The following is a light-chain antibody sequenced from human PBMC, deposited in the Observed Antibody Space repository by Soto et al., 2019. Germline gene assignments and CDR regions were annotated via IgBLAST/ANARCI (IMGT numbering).Light chain of an antibody. V-gene: IGLV1-40*01. CDR1: SSNIGAGYD. CDR2: GNS. J-gene: IGLJ2*01. Sequence: QSVLTQPPSVSEAPGQRVTISCTGSSSNIGAGYDVHWYQQLPGTAPKLLIYGNSNRPSGVPDRFSGSKSGTSASLAITGLQAEDEADYYCQSYDSSLSGREFGGGTKLTVL. CDR3: QSYDSSLSGRE.